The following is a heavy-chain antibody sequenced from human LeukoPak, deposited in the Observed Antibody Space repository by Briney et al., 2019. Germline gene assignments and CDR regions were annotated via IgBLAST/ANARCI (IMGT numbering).Heavy chain of an antibody. CDR3: ARQYGRPYDY. CDR1: GYSFADSR. Sequence: GESLKISCKGSGYSFADSRIAWVRQMPGKGLEWMGLIYPGDSDTRYSPSFQGQVSISVDKSISTTFLQWSSLKASDTAMYYCARQYGRPYDYWGQGTLVSVSS. D-gene: IGHD3-10*01. J-gene: IGHJ4*02. V-gene: IGHV5-51*01. CDR2: IYPGDSDT.